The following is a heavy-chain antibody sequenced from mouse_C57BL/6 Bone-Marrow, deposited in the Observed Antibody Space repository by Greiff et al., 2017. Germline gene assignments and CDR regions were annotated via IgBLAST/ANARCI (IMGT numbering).Heavy chain of an antibody. D-gene: IGHD3-2*02. Sequence: VQLQQSGPVLVKPGASVKMSCKASGYTFTDYYMNWVKQSHGKSLEWIGVINPYNGGTSYNQKFKGKATLTVDKASSTAYMELNSLTSEDSAVYYCARGADQAPWFAYWGQGTLVTVSA. CDR1: GYTFTDYY. CDR3: ARGADQAPWFAY. V-gene: IGHV1-19*01. CDR2: INPYNGGT. J-gene: IGHJ3*01.